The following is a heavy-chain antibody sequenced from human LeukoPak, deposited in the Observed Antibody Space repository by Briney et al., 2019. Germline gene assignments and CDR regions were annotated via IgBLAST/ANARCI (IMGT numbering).Heavy chain of an antibody. J-gene: IGHJ3*02. CDR3: ATTSSGVGAKPPQAFDI. Sequence: GGSLRLSCAASGFTFSSYAMSWVRQAPGKGLEWVSSISSSSSYIYYADSVKGRFTISRDNAKNSLYLQMNSLRAEDTAVYYCATTSSGVGAKPPQAFDIWGQGTMVTVSS. CDR1: GFTFSSYA. V-gene: IGHV3-21*01. D-gene: IGHD1-26*01. CDR2: ISSSSSYI.